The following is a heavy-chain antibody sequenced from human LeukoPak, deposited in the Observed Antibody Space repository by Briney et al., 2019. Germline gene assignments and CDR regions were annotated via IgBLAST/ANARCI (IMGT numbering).Heavy chain of an antibody. CDR2: IDPSDSYT. Sequence: GESLRISCKGSRYTFTNHWISWVRQMPGKGLEWMGKIDPSDSYTNYSPSFQGHVTISADKSISTAYLQWSSLKASDTAMYYCARAPDSDSGYDYFDYWGQGTLVTVSS. CDR1: RYTFTNHW. D-gene: IGHD5-12*01. J-gene: IGHJ4*02. V-gene: IGHV5-10-1*01. CDR3: ARAPDSDSGYDYFDY.